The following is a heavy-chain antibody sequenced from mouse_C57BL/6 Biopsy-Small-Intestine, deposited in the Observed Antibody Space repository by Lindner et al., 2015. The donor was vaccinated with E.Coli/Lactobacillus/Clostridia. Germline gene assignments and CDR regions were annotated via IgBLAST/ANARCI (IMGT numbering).Heavy chain of an antibody. V-gene: IGHV1-18*01. Sequence: SVKVSCKVSGYTLTELSMHWVRQAPGKGLEWMGGFDPEDGETIYAQKFQGRVTMTEDTSTDTAYMELSSLRSEDTALYYCATGTRGYTYGNPSWYYGMDVWGQGTTVTVSS. D-gene: IGHD1-1*01. CDR3: ATGTRGYTYGNPSWYYGMDV. CDR1: GYTLTELS. CDR2: FDPEDGET. J-gene: IGHJ1*01.